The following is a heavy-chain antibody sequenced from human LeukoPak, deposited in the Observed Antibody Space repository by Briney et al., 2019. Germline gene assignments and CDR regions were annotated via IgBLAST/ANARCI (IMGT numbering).Heavy chain of an antibody. D-gene: IGHD3-9*01. CDR1: GYTFTSYD. CDR2: MNPNSGNT. V-gene: IGHV1-8*01. J-gene: IGHJ6*03. CDR3: ARGGRVRYFDWLVYYYYYYMDV. Sequence: ASVKVSRKASGYTFTSYDINWVRQATGQGLEWMGWMNPNSGNTGYAQKFQGRVTMTRNTSISTAYMELSSLRSEDTAVYYCARGGRVRYFDWLVYYYYYYMDVWGKGTTVTISS.